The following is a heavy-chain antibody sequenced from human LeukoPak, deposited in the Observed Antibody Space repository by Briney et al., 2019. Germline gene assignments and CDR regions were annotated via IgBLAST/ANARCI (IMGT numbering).Heavy chain of an antibody. CDR1: GFTFDDYA. CDR3: AKVAIIMVRGVIPTYFDY. CDR2: ISGSGVGT. J-gene: IGHJ4*02. V-gene: IGHV3-23*01. D-gene: IGHD3-10*01. Sequence: GGSLRLPCAASGFTFDDYAMNWVRQAPGKGLEWVSIISGSGVGTYHADSVKGRFTISRDNSKNALYLQMNSLRAEDTATYYCAKVAIIMVRGVIPTYFDYWGQGTLVTVSS.